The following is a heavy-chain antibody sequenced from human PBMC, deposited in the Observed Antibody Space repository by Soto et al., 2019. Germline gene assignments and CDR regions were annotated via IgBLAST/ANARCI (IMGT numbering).Heavy chain of an antibody. J-gene: IGHJ6*03. CDR2: IHNSGTT. V-gene: IGHV4-59*08. Sequence: QVQLQESGPGLVEPSETLSLTCTVSGGSINSNYWSWIRQPPGKGLEWIGYIHNSGTTNFNPSLMSLVAISVDTSKDQFSLKLTSVTAADTAVYYCARGDYYNYYMGVWGKGTTVTVSS. CDR3: ARGDYYNYYMGV. CDR1: GGSINSNY.